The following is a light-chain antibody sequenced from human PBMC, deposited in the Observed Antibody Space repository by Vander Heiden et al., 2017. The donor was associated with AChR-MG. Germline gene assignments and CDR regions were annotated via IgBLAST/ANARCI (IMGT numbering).Light chain of an antibody. Sequence: EIVMTQSPATLSVSPGERATLSCRASQSVSSSLAWYQQKPGQAPRLLVYGASTRATGVPARFSGSGSGTEFTLTIGSLQSEDFAVYYCQHDHSWPPWTFGQRTKVEI. CDR2: GAS. CDR3: QHDHSWPPWT. J-gene: IGKJ1*01. CDR1: QSVSSS. V-gene: IGKV3-15*01.